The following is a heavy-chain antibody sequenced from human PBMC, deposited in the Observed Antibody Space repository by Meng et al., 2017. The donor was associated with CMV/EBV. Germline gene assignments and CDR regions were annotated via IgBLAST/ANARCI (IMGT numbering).Heavy chain of an antibody. CDR2: IRYDGSGR. CDR1: GSQFTFSSYA. D-gene: IGHD2-21*01. J-gene: IGHJ4*02. CDR3: AIPPLYCGGDCFSYFEY. Sequence: GESLKISCAASGSQFTFSSYAMHWVRQAPGKGREWVALIRYDGSGRYYADSVKGRFIISRDNSEKTMYLQMNSLSAEDTAVYFCAIPPLYCGGDCFSYFEYWGQGTLVTVSS. V-gene: IGHV3-30*02.